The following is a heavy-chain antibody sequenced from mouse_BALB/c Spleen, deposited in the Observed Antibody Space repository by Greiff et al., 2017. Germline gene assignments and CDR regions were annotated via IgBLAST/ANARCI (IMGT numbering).Heavy chain of an antibody. V-gene: IGHV1-80*01. Sequence: QVQLQQSGAELVRPGSSVKISCKASGYAFSSYWMYWVKQRPGQGLEWIGQIYPGDGDTNYNGKFKGKATLTADKSSSTAYMQLSSLTSEDSAVYFCALEGTCFDYWGQGTTLTVSS. D-gene: IGHD3-3*01. CDR2: IYPGDGDT. J-gene: IGHJ2*01. CDR3: ALEGTCFDY. CDR1: GYAFSSYW.